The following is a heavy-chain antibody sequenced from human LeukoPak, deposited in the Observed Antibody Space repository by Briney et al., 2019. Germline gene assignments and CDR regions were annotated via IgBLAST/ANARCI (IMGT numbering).Heavy chain of an antibody. CDR2: ISGSGGST. Sequence: GGSLGLSCAASGFTFSSYAMSWVRQAPGKGLEWVSAISGSGGSTYYADSVKGRFTISRDNSKNTLYLQMNSLRAEDTAVYYCAKTRGYCTNGVCPYYFDYWGQGTLVTVSS. D-gene: IGHD2-8*01. J-gene: IGHJ4*02. V-gene: IGHV3-23*01. CDR3: AKTRGYCTNGVCPYYFDY. CDR1: GFTFSSYA.